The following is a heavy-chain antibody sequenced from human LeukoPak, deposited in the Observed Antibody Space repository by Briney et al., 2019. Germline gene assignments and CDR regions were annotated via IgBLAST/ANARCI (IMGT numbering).Heavy chain of an antibody. CDR1: GFTFSRNA. CDR2: ISSSSSSI. Sequence: GGSLRLSCAASGFTFSRNAMNWVRQAPGKGLEWVSYISSSSSSIYYGDSVKGRFTISRDNAKNSLYLQMNSLRAEDTAVYYCARDSSDRLPDYWGQGTLVTVSS. V-gene: IGHV3-48*01. J-gene: IGHJ4*02. CDR3: ARDSSDRLPDY. D-gene: IGHD6-19*01.